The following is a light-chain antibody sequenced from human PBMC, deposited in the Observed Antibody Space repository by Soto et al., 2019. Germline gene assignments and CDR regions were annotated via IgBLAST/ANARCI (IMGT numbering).Light chain of an antibody. Sequence: DIQMTQSPSSLSASVGDRVTITCRASTYISSYLNWYKQKPGKAPKLLIHGASNLQVGVPSRFSGSGSGTDFSLTISSLQAEDFAIYYCQQSYRTPTWTFGQGTKVEMK. J-gene: IGKJ1*01. CDR1: TYISSY. V-gene: IGKV1-39*01. CDR2: GAS. CDR3: QQSYRTPTWT.